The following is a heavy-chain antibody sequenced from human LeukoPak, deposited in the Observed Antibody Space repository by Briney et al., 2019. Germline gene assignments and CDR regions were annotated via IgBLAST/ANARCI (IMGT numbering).Heavy chain of an antibody. Sequence: ASVKVSCKASRYTFTGYYMHWVRQAPGQGLEWMGWTNPNSGGTNYAQKFQDRVTMTRDTSISTAYMELSRLRSDDTAVYYCAREGREIVVVPAAMTGVGYYYMDVWGKGTTVTVSS. CDR1: RYTFTGYY. V-gene: IGHV1-2*02. CDR3: AREGREIVVVPAAMTGVGYYYMDV. D-gene: IGHD2-2*01. CDR2: TNPNSGGT. J-gene: IGHJ6*03.